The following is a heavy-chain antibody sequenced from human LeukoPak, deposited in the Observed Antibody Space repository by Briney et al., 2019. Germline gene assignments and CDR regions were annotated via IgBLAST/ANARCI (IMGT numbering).Heavy chain of an antibody. J-gene: IGHJ4*02. D-gene: IGHD5-24*01. Sequence: PGGSLRLSCAASGFTVSSNYMSWVRQAPGKGLEWVSVIYSGGSTYYADSVKGRFTISRDNSKNTLYLQMNSLRAEDTAVYYCARDVRRDGSNYWGQGTLVTVSS. CDR3: ARDVRRDGSNY. CDR1: GFTVSSNY. CDR2: IYSGGST. V-gene: IGHV3-53*01.